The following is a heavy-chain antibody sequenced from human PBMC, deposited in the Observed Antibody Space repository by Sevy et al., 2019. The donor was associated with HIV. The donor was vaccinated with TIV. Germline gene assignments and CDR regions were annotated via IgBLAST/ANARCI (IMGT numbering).Heavy chain of an antibody. D-gene: IGHD3-22*01. CDR1: GFTFSSYS. V-gene: IGHV3-21*01. J-gene: IGHJ4*02. CDR2: ISSSSSYI. CDR3: ARVGRGGYYYSFDY. Sequence: GGSLRLSCAASGFTFSSYSMNWVRQAPGKGLEWVSSISSSSSYIYYADSVKGRFTISRDNAKNSLYLQMNSLRAEDTAVYYCARVGRGGYYYSFDYWGQGTLVTVSS.